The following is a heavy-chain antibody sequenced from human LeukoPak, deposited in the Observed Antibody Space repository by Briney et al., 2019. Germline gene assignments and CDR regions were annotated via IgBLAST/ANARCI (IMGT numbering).Heavy chain of an antibody. CDR3: ARIYYGDYGSYWFDP. CDR1: GFSLSNARMG. D-gene: IGHD4-17*01. Sequence: SGPTLVNPTETLTLTCTVSGFSLSNARMGVSWIRQPPGKALEWLAHIFSNDEKSYSTSLKSRLNISKDTSKSQVVLTMTNMDPVDTATYYCARIYYGDYGSYWFDPWGQGTLVTVSS. CDR2: IFSNDEK. V-gene: IGHV2-26*01. J-gene: IGHJ5*02.